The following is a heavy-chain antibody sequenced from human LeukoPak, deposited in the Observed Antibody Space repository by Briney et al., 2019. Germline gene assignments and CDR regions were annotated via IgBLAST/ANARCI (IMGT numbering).Heavy chain of an antibody. D-gene: IGHD3-22*01. Sequence: VASVNVSCKASGYTFTSYGISWVRQAPGQGREWMGWVSAYNGNRNYAQKLQGRVTMTTDTSTSTAYMELRSLRSDDTAVYYCARVLYYYDSSGYYYVGGDIDYWGQGTLVTVSS. CDR1: GYTFTSYG. J-gene: IGHJ4*02. CDR2: VSAYNGNR. V-gene: IGHV1-18*01. CDR3: ARVLYYYDSSGYYYVGGDIDY.